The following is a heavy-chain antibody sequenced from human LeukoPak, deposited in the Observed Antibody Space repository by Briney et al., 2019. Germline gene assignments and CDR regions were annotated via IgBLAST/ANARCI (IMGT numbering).Heavy chain of an antibody. CDR3: ARVTGPRDY. J-gene: IGHJ4*02. CDR2: ISSNGVST. CDR1: GFTFSSYA. V-gene: IGHV3-64*01. Sequence: SGGSLRLSCAASGFTFSSYAMHWVRHAPGKGLEYVSAISSNGVSTYYANSVKGRFTISRDNSKNTLYLQMGSLRAEDMAVYYCARVTGPRDYWGQGTLVTVSS.